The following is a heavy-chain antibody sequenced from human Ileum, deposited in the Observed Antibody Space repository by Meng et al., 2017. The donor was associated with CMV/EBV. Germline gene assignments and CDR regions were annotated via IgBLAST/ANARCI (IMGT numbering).Heavy chain of an antibody. CDR2: INPNTGDT. V-gene: IGHV1-2*02. J-gene: IGHJ5*02. Sequence: MFSCKASGYTFSAYSMHWVRQAPGQGLEWMGRINPNTGDTKYAQKFQGRVTVTRDRSISTAYMELSGLTSDDTALYYCAALGNYFDPWGQGTLVTVSS. CDR1: GYTFSAYS. D-gene: IGHD1-7*01. CDR3: AALGNYFDP.